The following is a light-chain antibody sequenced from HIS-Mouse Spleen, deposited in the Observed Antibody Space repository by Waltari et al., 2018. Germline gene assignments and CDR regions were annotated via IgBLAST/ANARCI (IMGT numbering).Light chain of an antibody. CDR1: NIGSES. V-gene: IGLV3-21*03. CDR2: DDR. Sequence: SYVLTQPPSVSVAPGKTARITCGGNNIGSESVHWYQQKPGQAPVLVVYDDRERPSGIPRRFSGSNSGNTATLTISRVEAGDEADYYCQVWDSSSDHVVFGGGTKLTVL. J-gene: IGLJ2*01. CDR3: QVWDSSSDHVV.